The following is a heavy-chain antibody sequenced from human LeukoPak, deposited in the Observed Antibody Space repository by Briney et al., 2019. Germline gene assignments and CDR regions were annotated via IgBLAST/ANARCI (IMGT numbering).Heavy chain of an antibody. D-gene: IGHD3-10*01. J-gene: IGHJ5*02. V-gene: IGHV3-23*01. CDR3: SVRGVVEDTWFDP. CDR1: GFTFSSYA. Sequence: QPGGSLRLSCAASGFTFSSYAMSWVRQAPGKGLEWVSAISGSTGSTYYADSVKGRFTVSRDNSKNTLYLQMNSLRAEDTAVYYRSVRGVVEDTWFDPWGQGTLVTVSS. CDR2: ISGSTGST.